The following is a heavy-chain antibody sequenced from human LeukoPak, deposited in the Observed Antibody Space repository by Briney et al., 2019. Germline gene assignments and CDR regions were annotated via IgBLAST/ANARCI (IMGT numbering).Heavy chain of an antibody. D-gene: IGHD2/OR15-2a*01. Sequence: GESLRISCKGSGYSFTSYWISWVRQMPGKGLEWMGRIDPSDSYTNYSPSFQGHVTISADKSISTAYLQWSSLKASDTAMYYCASPTIAVGSTHAFDIWGQGTMVTVSS. CDR2: IDPSDSYT. J-gene: IGHJ3*02. CDR3: ASPTIAVGSTHAFDI. CDR1: GYSFTSYW. V-gene: IGHV5-10-1*01.